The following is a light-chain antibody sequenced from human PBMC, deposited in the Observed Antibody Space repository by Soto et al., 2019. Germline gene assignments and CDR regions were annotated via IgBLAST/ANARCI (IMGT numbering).Light chain of an antibody. J-gene: IGLJ1*01. CDR1: SSDVGAYNF. CDR3: SSYTISRTYV. CDR2: NVY. V-gene: IGLV2-14*03. Sequence: QSVLTQPASVSGSPGQSITISCTGTSSDVGAYNFVSWHQQHPGKAPKLIIYNVYDLPSGISYRFSGSKSGNTASLTISGLQGEDEADYYCSSYTISRTYVFGTGTKLTVL.